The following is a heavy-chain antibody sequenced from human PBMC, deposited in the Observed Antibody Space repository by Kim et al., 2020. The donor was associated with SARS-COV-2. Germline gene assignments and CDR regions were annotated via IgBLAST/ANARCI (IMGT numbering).Heavy chain of an antibody. D-gene: IGHD2-8*01. CDR3: AKVGPYYY. J-gene: IGHJ4*02. CDR2: ISYDGSNK. V-gene: IGHV3-30*18. Sequence: GGSLRLSCAASGFTFSSYGMHWVRQAPGKGLEWVAVISYDGSNKYYADSVKGRFTISRDNSKNTLYLQMNSLRAEDTAVYYCAKVGPYYYWGQGTLVTVSS. CDR1: GFTFSSYG.